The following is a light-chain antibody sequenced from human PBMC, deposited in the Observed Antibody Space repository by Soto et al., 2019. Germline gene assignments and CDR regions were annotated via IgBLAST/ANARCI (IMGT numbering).Light chain of an antibody. CDR2: KAS. CDR3: QHYNSYSEA. Sequence: DIQMTQSPSTLYAYVGDRGTITCRASKSISNWLAWYPPKPGKAPKILIYKASALDSGVPSLFRGSGAGSACTRAISSLKPDDVLTDECQHYNSYSEAFGQGTKVDNK. J-gene: IGKJ1*01. V-gene: IGKV1-5*03. CDR1: KSISNW.